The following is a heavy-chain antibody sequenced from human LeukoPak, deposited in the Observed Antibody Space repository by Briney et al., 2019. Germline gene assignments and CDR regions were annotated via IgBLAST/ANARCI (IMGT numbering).Heavy chain of an antibody. CDR2: IYSGGST. CDR1: GFSINDNY. D-gene: IGHD6-13*01. Sequence: GGSLRLSCAASGFSINDNYITWVRQAPGMGLEWVSVIYSGGSTYYPDSLKGRFTISRDISKNTLYLHMNSLRAEDTAVYYCARDGRGVAAAGSPLVFDYWGQGTLVTVSS. V-gene: IGHV3-53*01. J-gene: IGHJ4*02. CDR3: ARDGRGVAAAGSPLVFDY.